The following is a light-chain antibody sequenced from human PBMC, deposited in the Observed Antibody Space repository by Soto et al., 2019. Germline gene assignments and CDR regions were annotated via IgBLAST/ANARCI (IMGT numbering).Light chain of an antibody. CDR2: WAS. CDR1: QSVLHRSNNKNY. V-gene: IGKV4-1*01. CDR3: QQYYSTLWT. Sequence: DIVMTQSPDSLAVSLGERATINCKSSQSVLHRSNNKNYLAWYQQKPGQPPKLLIYWASTRESGVPDRFSGSGSGTDFTLSISSLQAEDVAFYYCQQYYSTLWTFGQGTKVEIK. J-gene: IGKJ1*01.